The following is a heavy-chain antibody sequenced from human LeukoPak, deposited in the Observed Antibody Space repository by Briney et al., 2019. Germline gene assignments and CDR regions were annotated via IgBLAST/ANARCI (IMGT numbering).Heavy chain of an antibody. Sequence: PGGSLRLSCAASGFTFSSYTMNWVRQAPGKGLEWVSSISSSSSYIYYADSAKGRFTISRDNAKNSLYLQMNSLRAEDTAVYYCASTAYCGGDCLSEVGAQLDIWGQGTMVTVSS. CDR1: GFTFSSYT. D-gene: IGHD2-21*02. CDR2: ISSSSSYI. J-gene: IGHJ3*02. CDR3: ASTAYCGGDCLSEVGAQLDI. V-gene: IGHV3-21*04.